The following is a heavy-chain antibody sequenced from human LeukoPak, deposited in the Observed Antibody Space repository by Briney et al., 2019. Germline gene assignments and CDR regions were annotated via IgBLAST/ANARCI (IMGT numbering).Heavy chain of an antibody. CDR1: GGTFNRHA. CDR3: ARESLSGGIAAADPFDY. J-gene: IGHJ4*02. D-gene: IGHD6-13*01. V-gene: IGHV1-69*04. CDR2: IIPILNIA. Sequence: SVKGSCKASGGTFNRHAFSWVRQAPGQGLEWMGRIIPILNIANSAQKFQDRVTITADKSTSTAYMELSSLRTEDTAVYYCARESLSGGIAAADPFDYWGQGTLVTVSS.